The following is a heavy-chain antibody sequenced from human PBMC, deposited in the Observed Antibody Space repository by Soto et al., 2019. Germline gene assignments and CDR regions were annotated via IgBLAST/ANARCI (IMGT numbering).Heavy chain of an antibody. CDR2: INPYNDNT. J-gene: IGHJ4*02. D-gene: IGHD1-1*01. V-gene: IGHV1-18*01. Sequence: QVKLVQSGAEVKKPGASVKVSCTASGYSLITYSVTWVRQAPGQGLEWMGWINPYNDNTNYAQTLQGRLTFTTDTSSNTAYMELRSLRSDDTAVYYRARRVMWERKEHFVDYWGQGTLVTVSS. CDR1: GYSLITYS. CDR3: ARRVMWERKEHFVDY.